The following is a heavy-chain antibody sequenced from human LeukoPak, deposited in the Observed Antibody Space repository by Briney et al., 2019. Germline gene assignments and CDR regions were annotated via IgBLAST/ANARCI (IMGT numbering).Heavy chain of an antibody. D-gene: IGHD7-27*01. J-gene: IGHJ3*02. CDR1: GGTFSTYG. CDR3: ARDSLPRGEFCAFDI. CDR2: IIPIVGIA. Sequence: ASVKVSCKTSGGTFSTYGINWVRQAPGQGLEWMGRIIPIVGIANYAQKFQGRVTITADRSTNTAYMELSSLRSEDTAVYYCARDSLPRGEFCAFDIWGQGTMVTVSS. V-gene: IGHV1-69*04.